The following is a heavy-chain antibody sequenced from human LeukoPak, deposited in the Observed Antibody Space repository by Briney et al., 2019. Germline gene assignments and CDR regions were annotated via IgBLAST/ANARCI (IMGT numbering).Heavy chain of an antibody. J-gene: IGHJ4*02. CDR2: ITGDSNYI. V-gene: IGHV3-21*04. CDR3: AKDFGDGYSF. Sequence: GGSLRLSCAASGFTFSNHGLNWVRQAPGKGLEWISSITGDSNYIYYADSVKGRFTISRDNSKNTLYLPMNSLRAEDTAVYYCAKDFGDGYSFWGQGTLVTVSS. CDR1: GFTFSNHG. D-gene: IGHD5-24*01.